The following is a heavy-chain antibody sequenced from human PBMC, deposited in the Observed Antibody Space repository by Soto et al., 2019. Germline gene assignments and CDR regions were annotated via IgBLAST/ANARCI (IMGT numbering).Heavy chain of an antibody. J-gene: IGHJ4*02. CDR3: TTDPRD. Sequence: EVQLVESGGDLVKPGGSIKLSCAASGFSFRDSWVSWVRQAPGKGPEWLGRIKSKAEGGTTDYAVSVKGRFIISRDDSKNTAYLQINSLQSDDTAVYYCTTDPRDWGQGTLVTVSS. CDR1: GFSFRDSW. V-gene: IGHV3-15*01. CDR2: IKSKAEGGTT.